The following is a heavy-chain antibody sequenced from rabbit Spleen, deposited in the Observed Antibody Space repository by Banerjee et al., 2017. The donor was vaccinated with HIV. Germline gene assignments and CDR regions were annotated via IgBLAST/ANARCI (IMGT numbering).Heavy chain of an antibody. CDR3: ARGEHFSVGFSAFAIYLDL. Sequence: QEQLVESGGGLVKPGASLTLTCKASGLPFSEKAVMCWVRQAPGKGLELIACIDTSSVNTADATWAKGRFTISKTSSTTVTLQMTSLTAADTATYFCARGEHFSVGFSAFAIYLDLWGPGTLVTVS. CDR2: IDTSSVNT. CDR1: GLPFSEKAV. J-gene: IGHJ4*01. V-gene: IGHV1S45*01. D-gene: IGHD6-1*01.